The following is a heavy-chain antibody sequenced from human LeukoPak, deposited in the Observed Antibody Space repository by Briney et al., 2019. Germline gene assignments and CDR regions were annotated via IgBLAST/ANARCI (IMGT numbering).Heavy chain of an antibody. V-gene: IGHV3-23*01. D-gene: IGHD1-26*01. CDR2: ISGSGGST. CDR1: GFTFSSYA. CDR3: ANRDSGSSPFDY. Sequence: GGSLRLSCAASGFTFSSYAVSWVRQAPGKGLEWVSAISGSGGSTYYADSVKGRFTISRDNSKNTLYLQMNSLRAEDTAVYYCANRDSGSSPFDYWGQGTLVTVSS. J-gene: IGHJ4*02.